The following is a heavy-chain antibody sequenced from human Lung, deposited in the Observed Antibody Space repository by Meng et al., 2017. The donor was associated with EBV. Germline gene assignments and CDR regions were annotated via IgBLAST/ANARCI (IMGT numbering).Heavy chain of an antibody. Sequence: QVQLVQSGSALKKPGASVRISCKASGYTFTTYGMNWVRQAPGQGLEWMGWINTNTGKPMYAQGLTGRFVFSLDTSVSTAYLQSSSLKAEDTAVYYCARDSEAADYWGQGTLVTVSS. CDR3: ARDSEAADY. V-gene: IGHV7-4-1*02. CDR1: GYTFTTYG. CDR2: INTNTGKP. J-gene: IGHJ4*02. D-gene: IGHD6-25*01.